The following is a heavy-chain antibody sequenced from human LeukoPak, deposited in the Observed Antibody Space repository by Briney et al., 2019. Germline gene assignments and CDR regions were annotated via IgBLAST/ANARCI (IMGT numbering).Heavy chain of an antibody. CDR3: ARAERSGTSFPWDY. Sequence: SETLSLTCTVSGGSLSSRNYYWAWIRQPPGKGLDWVGSISYTGSIFYNPSLKSRVTISVDTSKNQFSLKLSSVTAADTAIYYCARAERSGTSFPWDYWGQGTLVTVSS. CDR1: GGSLSSRNYY. CDR2: ISYTGSI. V-gene: IGHV4-39*01. D-gene: IGHD2-2*01. J-gene: IGHJ4*02.